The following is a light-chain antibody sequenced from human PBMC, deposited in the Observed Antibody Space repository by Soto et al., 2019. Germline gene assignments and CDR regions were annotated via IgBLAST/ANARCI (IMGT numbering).Light chain of an antibody. CDR3: QQYGSSPLT. CDR2: GAS. CDR1: QSVSSSY. J-gene: IGKJ1*01. Sequence: EIVLTQSPGTLSLSPGERATLSCSASQSVSSSYLAWYQQKPGQAPRLLIYGASSRATGIPDRFNGSGSGTDFPLTISRLEPEDFAVYYCQQYGSSPLTFGQGTKVEIK. V-gene: IGKV3-20*01.